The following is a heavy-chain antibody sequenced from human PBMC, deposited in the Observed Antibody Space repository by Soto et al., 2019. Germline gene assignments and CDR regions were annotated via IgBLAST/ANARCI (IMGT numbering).Heavy chain of an antibody. J-gene: IGHJ4*02. CDR3: ARESEDLTSNFDY. CDR1: GFTFTSYG. V-gene: IGHV3-21*01. CDR2: ISSTTNYI. Sequence: GVSLRLSCAASGFTFTSYGMGWVRQAPGKGLEWVSSISSTTNYIYYADSMKGRFTVSRDNAKNSVYLDMNSLSAEDTAVYYCARESEDLTSNFDYWGQGTLVTVSS.